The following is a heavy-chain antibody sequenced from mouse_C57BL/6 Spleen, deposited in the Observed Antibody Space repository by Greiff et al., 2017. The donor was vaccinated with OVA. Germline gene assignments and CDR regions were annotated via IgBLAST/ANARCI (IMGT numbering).Heavy chain of an antibody. CDR2: IYPGSGNT. Sequence: QVQLKESGAELVRPGASVKLSCKASGYTFTDYYINWVKQRPGQGLEWIARIYPGSGNTYYNEKFKGKATLTAEKSSSTAYMQLSSLTSEDSAVYFCARTVGYAMDYWGQGTSVTVSS. V-gene: IGHV1-76*01. CDR3: ARTVGYAMDY. CDR1: GYTFTDYY. D-gene: IGHD1-3*01. J-gene: IGHJ4*01.